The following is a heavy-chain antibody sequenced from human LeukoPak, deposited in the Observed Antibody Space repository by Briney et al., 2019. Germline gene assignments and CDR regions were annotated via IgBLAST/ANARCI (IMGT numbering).Heavy chain of an antibody. J-gene: IGHJ4*02. V-gene: IGHV1-2*02. CDR1: GYTFTGYQ. CDR2: INPNSGGT. Sequence: ASVKVSCKASGYTFTGYQMHWVRQAPGQGLEWMGWINPNSGGTNYAQKFQSRVTMTRDTSISTAYMELSRLRSDDTAVYYCARSRGVGVDYWGQGTLVTVSS. D-gene: IGHD3-16*01. CDR3: ARSRGVGVDY.